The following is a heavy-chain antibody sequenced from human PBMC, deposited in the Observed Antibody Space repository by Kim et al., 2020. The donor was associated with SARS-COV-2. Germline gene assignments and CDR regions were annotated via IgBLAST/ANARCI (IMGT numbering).Heavy chain of an antibody. CDR1: GGSISSSSYY. CDR3: ARHPEFFIAAADGFDY. CDR2: IYYSGST. Sequence: SETLSLTCTVSGGSISSSSYYWGWIRQPPGKGLEWIGSIYYSGSTYYNPSLKSRVTISVDTSKNQFSLKLSSVTAADTAVYYCARHPEFFIAAADGFDYWGQGTLVTVSS. D-gene: IGHD6-13*01. V-gene: IGHV4-39*01. J-gene: IGHJ4*02.